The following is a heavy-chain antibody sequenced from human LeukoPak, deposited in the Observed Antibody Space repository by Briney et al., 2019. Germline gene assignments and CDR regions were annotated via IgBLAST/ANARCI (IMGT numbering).Heavy chain of an antibody. Sequence: PSETLSLTCTVSGGSISSSSYYWGWIRQPPGKGLEWIGSIYYSGSTYYNPSLKRRVTISVDTSKNQFSLKLSSVTAADTAVYYCATHEYSSSWGQGTLVTVSS. V-gene: IGHV4-39*01. CDR1: GGSISSSSYY. J-gene: IGHJ4*02. CDR3: ATHEYSSS. D-gene: IGHD6-6*01. CDR2: IYYSGST.